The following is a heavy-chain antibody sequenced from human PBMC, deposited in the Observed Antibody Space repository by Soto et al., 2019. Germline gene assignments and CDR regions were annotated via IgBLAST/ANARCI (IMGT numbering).Heavy chain of an antibody. CDR1: GGSISDHY. V-gene: IGHV4-59*11. CDR2: IYNGGRT. Sequence: SETLSLTCTVSGGSISDHYYMWIRQSPGKGLEYIGYIYNGGRTDYNPSLKSRVIISVDTSKNQFSLKLTSVTAADTAVYYCARERDYYDSSGYGLDYWGQGTLVTVSS. J-gene: IGHJ4*02. D-gene: IGHD3-22*01. CDR3: ARERDYYDSSGYGLDY.